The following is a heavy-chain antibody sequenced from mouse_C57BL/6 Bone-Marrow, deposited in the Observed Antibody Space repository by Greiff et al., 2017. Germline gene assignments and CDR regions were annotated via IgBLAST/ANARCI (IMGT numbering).Heavy chain of an antibody. CDR1: GYTFTDYY. CDR2: IYPGSGNT. J-gene: IGHJ2*01. CDR3: AREGCFDD. V-gene: IGHV1-76*01. Sequence: VKLQQSGAELVRPGASVKLSCKASGYTFTDYYINWVKQRPGKGLEWIARIYPGSGNTYYTEKFKGQATLTAEKSSSTAYMQLSSLTSEYSAVYFCAREGCFDDWGKGTTLTVSS.